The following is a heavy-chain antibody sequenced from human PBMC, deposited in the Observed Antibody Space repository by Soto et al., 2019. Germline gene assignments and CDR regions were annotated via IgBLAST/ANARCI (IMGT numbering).Heavy chain of an antibody. V-gene: IGHV4-39*01. CDR2: IYYSGST. Sequence: QLQLQESGPGLVKPSETLSLTCTVSGGSISSSSYYWGWIRQPPGKGLEWIGSIYYSGSTYYNPSLKSRVTISVDTSKNQFSLKLSSVTAADTAVYYCARYRGNWNYPYYFDYWGQGTLVTVSS. CDR1: GGSISSSSYY. D-gene: IGHD1-7*01. J-gene: IGHJ4*02. CDR3: ARYRGNWNYPYYFDY.